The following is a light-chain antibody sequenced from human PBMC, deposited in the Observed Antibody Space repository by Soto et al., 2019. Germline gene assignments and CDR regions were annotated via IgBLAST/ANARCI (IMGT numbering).Light chain of an antibody. J-gene: IGLJ2*01. CDR1: SSDVGSHNL. CDR2: EGS. Sequence: QSALTQPASVSGSPGQSITISCTGTSSDVGSHNLVSWYQQHPGKAPKLMIYEGSKRPSGVSNRFSGSKSGNTASLTISGLQADDEADYYCCSYAGRTTVVFGGWTKLTVL. CDR3: CSYAGRTTVV. V-gene: IGLV2-23*01.